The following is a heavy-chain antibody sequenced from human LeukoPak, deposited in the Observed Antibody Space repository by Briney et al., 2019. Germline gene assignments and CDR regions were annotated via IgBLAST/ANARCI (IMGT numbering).Heavy chain of an antibody. CDR2: ITGSGSST. D-gene: IGHD3-9*01. CDR1: GFTFRSYG. J-gene: IGHJ6*03. Sequence: GGSLRLSCAASGFTFRSYGMSWVRQAPGKGLEWVSGITGSGSSTYYADSVKGRFTISRDNSKNTLYLQMNSLRAEDTAVYSCAKCILTGYYKGYMDVWGKGTTVTISS. CDR3: AKCILTGYYKGYMDV. V-gene: IGHV3-23*01.